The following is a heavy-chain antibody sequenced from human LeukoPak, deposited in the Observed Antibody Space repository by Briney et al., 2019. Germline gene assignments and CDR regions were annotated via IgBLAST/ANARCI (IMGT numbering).Heavy chain of an antibody. CDR3: ARDHRELRFLGWFWWFDP. CDR1: GGSISSYY. CDR2: IYTSGST. Sequence: SETLSLTCTVSGGSISSYYWSWIRQPAGKGLEWIGRIYTSGSTNYNPSLKSRVTMSVDTSKNQFSLKLSSVTAADTAVYYCARDHRELRFLGWFWWFDPWGQGTLVTVSS. V-gene: IGHV4-4*07. D-gene: IGHD3-3*01. J-gene: IGHJ5*02.